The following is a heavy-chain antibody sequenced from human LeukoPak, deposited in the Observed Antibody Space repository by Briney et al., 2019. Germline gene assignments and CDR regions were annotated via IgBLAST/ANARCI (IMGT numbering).Heavy chain of an antibody. CDR3: AAGYSSSWYDY. Sequence: GGSLRLSCAASGFTFSSYGMHWVRQAPGKGLEWVAVISYDGSNKYYADSVKGRFTISRDNSKNTLYLQMNSLRAEDTAVCYCAAGYSSSWYDYWGQGTLVTVSS. J-gene: IGHJ4*02. V-gene: IGHV3-30*03. CDR2: ISYDGSNK. CDR1: GFTFSSYG. D-gene: IGHD6-13*01.